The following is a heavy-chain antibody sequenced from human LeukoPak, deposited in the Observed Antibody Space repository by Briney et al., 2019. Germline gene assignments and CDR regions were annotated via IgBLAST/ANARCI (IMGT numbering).Heavy chain of an antibody. CDR1: DGSFSGYY. CDR2: IIHSGST. D-gene: IGHD3-22*01. Sequence: SETLSLTCAVYDGSFSGYYWSWIRQPPGKGLEWIGEIIHSGSTNYNPSLKSRVTMSVDTSKNQFSLKLSSVTAADTAVYYCARDRYYYDSSGSVFDYWGQGTLVTVSS. V-gene: IGHV4-34*12. CDR3: ARDRYYYDSSGSVFDY. J-gene: IGHJ4*02.